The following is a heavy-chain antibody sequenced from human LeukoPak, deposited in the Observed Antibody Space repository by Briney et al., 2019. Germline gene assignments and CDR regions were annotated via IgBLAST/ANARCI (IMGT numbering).Heavy chain of an antibody. D-gene: IGHD5/OR15-5a*01. CDR3: ARRAGLHSLDY. CDR1: GGSFSGYY. V-gene: IGHV4-34*01. Sequence: PSETLSLTCAVYGGSFSGYYWSWIRQPPGKGLEWTGEINHSGSTNYNPSLKSRVTISVDTSKNQFSLRLSSVTAADTALYFCARRAGLHSLDYWDQGTLVTVSS. CDR2: INHSGST. J-gene: IGHJ4*02.